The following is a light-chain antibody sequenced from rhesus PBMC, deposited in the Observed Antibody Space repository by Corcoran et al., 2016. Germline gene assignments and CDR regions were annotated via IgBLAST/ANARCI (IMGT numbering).Light chain of an antibody. Sequence: DIQMTPSPSSLSAFVGDTVTITCRASQGISSYLNWFQQKPGKAPKLLIYAATTLQGGVPSRFSGSGSGTDFTLTISSLQPEDFATYYCQQYKSYPLTFGGGTKVEIK. CDR3: QQYKSYPLT. CDR2: AAT. V-gene: IGKV1-28*02. CDR1: QGISSY. J-gene: IGKJ4*01.